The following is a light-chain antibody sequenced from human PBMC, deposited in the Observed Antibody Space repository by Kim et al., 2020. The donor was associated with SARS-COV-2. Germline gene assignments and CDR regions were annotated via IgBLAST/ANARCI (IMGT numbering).Light chain of an antibody. Sequence: LSQPASVSGSPGQSVTISCTGSSRDIGTNNLVSWYQQQPGEVPRLIIYAGNSRPSGVSHRFSGSTSGNTASLTISGLQPDDEADYYCCSYATNRVYVFGSGTKVTVL. CDR1: SRDIGTNNL. CDR2: AGN. CDR3: CSYATNRVYV. V-gene: IGLV2-23*01. J-gene: IGLJ1*01.